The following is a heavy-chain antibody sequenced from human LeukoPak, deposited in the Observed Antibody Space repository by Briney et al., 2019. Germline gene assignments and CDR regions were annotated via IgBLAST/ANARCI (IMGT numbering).Heavy chain of an antibody. CDR1: GGSFSGYY. CDR2: INHSGST. Sequence: PSETLSLTCAVYGGSFSGYYWSWIRQPPGKGLEWIGEINHSGSTNYNPSLKSRVTISVDTSKNQFSLKLSSVTAADTAVYYCARRDYDFWSGYPFPHYYYMDVWGKGTTVTVSS. J-gene: IGHJ6*03. V-gene: IGHV4-34*01. D-gene: IGHD3-3*01. CDR3: ARRDYDFWSGYPFPHYYYMDV.